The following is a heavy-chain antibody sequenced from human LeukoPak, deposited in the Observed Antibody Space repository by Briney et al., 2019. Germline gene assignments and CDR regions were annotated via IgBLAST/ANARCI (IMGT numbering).Heavy chain of an antibody. CDR3: ATDLVDTAMVTGNYFDY. V-gene: IGHV1-24*01. CDR1: GYTLTELS. CDR2: FDPEDGET. Sequence: GASVKVSCKVSGYTLTELSMHWVRQAPGKGLEWTGGFDPEDGETIYAQKFQGRVTMTEDTSTDTAYMELSSLRSEDTAVYYCATDLVDTAMVTGNYFDYWGQGTLVTVSS. J-gene: IGHJ4*02. D-gene: IGHD5-18*01.